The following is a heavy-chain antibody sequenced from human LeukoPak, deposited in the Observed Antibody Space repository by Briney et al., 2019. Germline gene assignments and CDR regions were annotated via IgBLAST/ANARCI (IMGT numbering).Heavy chain of an antibody. V-gene: IGHV4-30-2*01. CDR2: INHSGST. CDR1: GGSISSGGYS. D-gene: IGHD1-26*01. Sequence: PSQTLSLTCAVSGGSISSGGYSWSWIRQPPGKGLEWIGYINHSGSTYYNPSLKSRVTISVDRSKNQFSLKLSSVTAADTAVYYCARGIVGAPGSFDYWGQGTLVTVSS. CDR3: ARGIVGAPGSFDY. J-gene: IGHJ4*02.